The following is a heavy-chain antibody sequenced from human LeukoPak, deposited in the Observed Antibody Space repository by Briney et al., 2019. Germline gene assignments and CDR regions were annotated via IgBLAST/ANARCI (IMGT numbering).Heavy chain of an antibody. J-gene: IGHJ3*02. D-gene: IGHD6-19*01. V-gene: IGHV4-61*08. CDR2: THHTGSS. Sequence: SETLSLTCTVSGDPVNSGDFYWRWIRQSPGRGLQWIAYTHHTGSSNYSPSLRSRVTISMDTSKNQFSLNLNSVSAADTAVYYCARQLAQAEGRAFDIWGQGTKVTVSS. CDR1: GDPVNSGDFY. CDR3: ARQLAQAEGRAFDI.